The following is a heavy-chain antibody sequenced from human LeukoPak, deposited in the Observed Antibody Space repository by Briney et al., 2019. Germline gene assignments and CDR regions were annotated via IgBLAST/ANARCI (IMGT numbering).Heavy chain of an antibody. Sequence: ASVKVSCKASGYTFTSYAMHWVRQAPGQRLEWMGWINAGNGNTKYSQKFQGRVTITRDTSASTAYMELSSLRSEDTAVYYCAGDRAAAGNFDYWGQGTLVTVSS. D-gene: IGHD6-13*01. V-gene: IGHV1-3*01. CDR2: INAGNGNT. J-gene: IGHJ4*02. CDR1: GYTFTSYA. CDR3: AGDRAAAGNFDY.